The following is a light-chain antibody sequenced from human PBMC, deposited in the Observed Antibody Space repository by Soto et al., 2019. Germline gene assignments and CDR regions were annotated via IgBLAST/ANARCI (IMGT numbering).Light chain of an antibody. J-gene: IGLJ2*01. CDR3: CSYAGNNNVV. V-gene: IGLV2-8*01. Sequence: QLVLTQPPSASGSPGQTVTISCTGTSSDVGGYNYVSWYQQHPGKAPKLMIYEVNTRPSGVPDRFSGSKSGNTGTLTVSGLQAEDEADYYCCSYAGNNNVVFGGGTKVTVL. CDR2: EVN. CDR1: SSDVGGYNY.